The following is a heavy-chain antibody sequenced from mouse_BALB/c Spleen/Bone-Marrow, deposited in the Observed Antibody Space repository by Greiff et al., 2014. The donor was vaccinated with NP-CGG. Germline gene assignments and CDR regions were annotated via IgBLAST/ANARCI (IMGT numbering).Heavy chain of an antibody. D-gene: IGHD1-1*01. J-gene: IGHJ4*01. CDR3: ATNYYGSSYAMDY. CDR1: GFSFTSYG. Sequence: QVQLKQSGPDLVAPSQSLSITCTVSGFSFTSYGLHWVRQPPGKGLEWLVVIWSDGSTTYNSALKSRLSISKDNSKSQVFLKMNSLQTDDTAMYYCATNYYGSSYAMDYWGQGTSVTVSA. CDR2: IWSDGST. V-gene: IGHV2-6-2*01.